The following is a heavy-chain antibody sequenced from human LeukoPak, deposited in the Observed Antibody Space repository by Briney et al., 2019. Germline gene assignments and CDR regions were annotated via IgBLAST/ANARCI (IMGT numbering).Heavy chain of an antibody. J-gene: IGHJ4*02. CDR1: GGSISSGGYY. CDR3: ARGSSAYYDYDY. D-gene: IGHD3-3*01. V-gene: IGHV4-31*03. CDR2: IYYSGST. Sequence: SETLSLTCTVSGGSISSGGYYWSRIRQRPGKGLEWIGYIYYSGSTYYNPSLKSRVTISVDTSKNQFSLELSSVTAADTAVYYCARGSSAYYDYDYWGQGTLVTVSS.